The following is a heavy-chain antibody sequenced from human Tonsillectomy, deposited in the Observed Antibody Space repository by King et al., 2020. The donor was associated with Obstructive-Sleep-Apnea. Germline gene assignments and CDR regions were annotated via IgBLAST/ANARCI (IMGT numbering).Heavy chain of an antibody. D-gene: IGHD1-26*01. Sequence: EVQLVESGGGLVQPGGSLRLSCAASGFTFSSYAMSWVRQAPGKGLELVSALSGSGYGTYFADSVKGRFTISRDNSKNTLYLQMKSLRAEDTAVYYCAKGPKWELLHYFDYWGQGTLVTVSS. CDR1: GFTFSSYA. V-gene: IGHV3-23*04. CDR3: AKGPKWELLHYFDY. CDR2: LSGSGYGT. J-gene: IGHJ4*02.